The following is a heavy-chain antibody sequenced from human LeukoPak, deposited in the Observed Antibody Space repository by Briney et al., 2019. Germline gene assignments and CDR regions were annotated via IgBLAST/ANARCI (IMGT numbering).Heavy chain of an antibody. D-gene: IGHD5-18*01. V-gene: IGHV1-8*01. J-gene: IGHJ4*02. CDR1: GYTFTSYD. Sequence: ASVKVSCKASGYTFTSYDINWVRQATGQGLEWMGWMNPNSGNTGYAQKFQGRVTMTRNTSISTAYMELSSLRSEDTAVYYCAKDPGYSYGHYFDYWGQGTLVTVSS. CDR3: AKDPGYSYGHYFDY. CDR2: MNPNSGNT.